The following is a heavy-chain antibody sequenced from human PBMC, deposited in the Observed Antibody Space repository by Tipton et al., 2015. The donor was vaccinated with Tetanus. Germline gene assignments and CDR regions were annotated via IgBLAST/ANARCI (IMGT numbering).Heavy chain of an antibody. CDR2: IYYSGST. CDR1: GGSISSYY. Sequence: TLSLTCTVSGGSISSYYWSWIRQPPGKGLEWIGYIYYSGSTNYNPSLKSRVTISVDTSKNQFSLKLSSVTAADTAVYYCARSEQQLVRGYYYYVDVWGKGTTVTASS. D-gene: IGHD6-13*01. V-gene: IGHV4-59*01. CDR3: ARSEQQLVRGYYYYVDV. J-gene: IGHJ6*03.